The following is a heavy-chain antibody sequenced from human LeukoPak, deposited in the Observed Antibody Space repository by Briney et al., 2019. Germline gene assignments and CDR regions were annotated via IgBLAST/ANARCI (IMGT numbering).Heavy chain of an antibody. D-gene: IGHD5-18*01. Sequence: KPSETLSLTCTVSGGSISSSSYYWGWIRQPPGKGLEWIGSIYYSGSTYYNPSLKSRVTISVDTSKNQFSLKLSSVTAADTAVYYCARLQLESDYWGQGTLVTVSS. CDR2: IYYSGST. J-gene: IGHJ4*02. CDR1: GGSISSSSYY. CDR3: ARLQLESDY. V-gene: IGHV4-39*01.